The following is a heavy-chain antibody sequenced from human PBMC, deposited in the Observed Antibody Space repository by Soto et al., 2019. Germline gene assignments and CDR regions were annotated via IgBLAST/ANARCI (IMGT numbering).Heavy chain of an antibody. CDR3: ARESPTMVGYYFDY. Sequence: SETLSLTCTVSGGSISSGGYYWSWIRQHPGKGLEWIGYIYYSGSTYYNPSLKSRVTISVDTSKNQFSLKLSSVTAADTAVYYCARESPTMVGYYFDYWGQGTLVTVSS. CDR2: IYYSGST. V-gene: IGHV4-31*03. CDR1: GGSISSGGYY. J-gene: IGHJ4*02. D-gene: IGHD3-10*01.